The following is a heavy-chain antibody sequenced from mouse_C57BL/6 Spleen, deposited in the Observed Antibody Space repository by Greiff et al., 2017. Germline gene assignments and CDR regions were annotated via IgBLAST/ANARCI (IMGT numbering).Heavy chain of an antibody. CDR3: ARGNYYGSSYVWFAY. J-gene: IGHJ3*01. CDR1: GYTFTDYN. Sequence: EVQLQQSGPELVKPGASVKMSCKASGYTFTDYNMHWVKQSHGKSLEWIGYINPNNGGTSYNQKFKGKATLTVNKSSSTAYMELRSLTSEDSAVYYCARGNYYGSSYVWFAYWGQGTLVTVSA. CDR2: INPNNGGT. V-gene: IGHV1-22*01. D-gene: IGHD1-1*01.